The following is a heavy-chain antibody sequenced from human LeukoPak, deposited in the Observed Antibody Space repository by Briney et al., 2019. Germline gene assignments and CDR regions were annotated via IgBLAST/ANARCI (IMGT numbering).Heavy chain of an antibody. V-gene: IGHV4-34*01. Sequence: SETLSLTCAVYGGSFSGYYWSWIRQPPGKGLEWIGEINHSGSTNYNPSLKSRVTISVDTSKNQFSLKLSSVTAADTAVYYCASRGRAGGLDYWGRGTLVTVSS. CDR3: ASRGRAGGLDY. CDR1: GGSFSGYY. D-gene: IGHD3-10*01. J-gene: IGHJ4*02. CDR2: INHSGST.